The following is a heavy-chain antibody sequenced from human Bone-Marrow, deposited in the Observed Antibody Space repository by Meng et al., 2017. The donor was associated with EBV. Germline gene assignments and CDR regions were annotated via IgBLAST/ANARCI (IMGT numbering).Heavy chain of an antibody. CDR2: ISATGGST. V-gene: IGHV3-23*01. Sequence: GRRWESGGGLVQRGGSRGLSCVASGFNFGSYAMSWVRQAPGKGLEWVSAISATGGSTDYADSVKGRFTISRDNSKHTMYLQLNSLRAEDTAVYYCAKDHSSGWYGVYWYFDLWGRGTLVTVSS. CDR3: AKDHSSGWYGVYWYFDL. J-gene: IGHJ2*01. CDR1: GFNFGSYA. D-gene: IGHD6-19*01.